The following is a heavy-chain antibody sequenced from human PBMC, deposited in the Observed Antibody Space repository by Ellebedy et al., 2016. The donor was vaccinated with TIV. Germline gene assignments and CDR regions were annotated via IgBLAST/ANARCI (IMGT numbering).Heavy chain of an antibody. CDR1: GGSFSGYY. J-gene: IGHJ4*02. Sequence: MPGGSLRLSCAVYGGSFSGYYWSWIRQPPGKGLEWIGEINHSGSTNYNPSLKSRVTISVDTSKNQFSLKLSSVTAADTAVYYCNGSGRQKGGDYWGQGTLVTVSS. CDR3: NGSGRQKGGDY. V-gene: IGHV4-34*01. D-gene: IGHD3-10*01. CDR2: INHSGST.